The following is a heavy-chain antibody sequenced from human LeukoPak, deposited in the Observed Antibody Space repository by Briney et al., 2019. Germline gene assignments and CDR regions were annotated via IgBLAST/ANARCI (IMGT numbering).Heavy chain of an antibody. V-gene: IGHV4-38-2*02. J-gene: IGHJ4*02. CDR2: IYHSGST. Sequence: SETLSLTCTVSGYSISSGYYWGWIRQPPGKGLEWIGSIYHSGSTYYNPSLKSRVTISVDTSKNQFSLKLSSVTAADTAVYYCARDYGGDYYGSGSYYKEWGQGTLVTVSS. D-gene: IGHD3-10*01. CDR3: ARDYGGDYYGSGSYYKE. CDR1: GYSISSGYY.